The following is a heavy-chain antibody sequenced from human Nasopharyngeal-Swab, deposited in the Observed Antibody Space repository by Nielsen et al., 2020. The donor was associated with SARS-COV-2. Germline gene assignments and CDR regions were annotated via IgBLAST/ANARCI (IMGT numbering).Heavy chain of an antibody. CDR2: IAHDASNE. Sequence: GGSLRLSCAASGFTFSSFGMHWVRQAPGKGREWVAFIAHDASNEYYGDSVKGRFSISRDSSKNTLYLQMDSLRGEDTAVYYCARDAPAHYGAFYWGRGTLVTVSS. V-gene: IGHV3-30*03. CDR3: ARDAPAHYGAFY. D-gene: IGHD4-17*01. CDR1: GFTFSSFG. J-gene: IGHJ4*02.